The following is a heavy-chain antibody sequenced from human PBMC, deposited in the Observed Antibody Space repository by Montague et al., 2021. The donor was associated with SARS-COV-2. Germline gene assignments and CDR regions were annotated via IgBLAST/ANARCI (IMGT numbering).Heavy chain of an antibody. CDR2: MYYSGSA. Sequence: SETLSLTCAVSGGSISSYYWCWIWQPPVKGLEWIGYMYYSGSANYNPSLKSRVTLSVDTSKNQFSLTLSSVTAADTAVYYCARDFDYWGQGTLVTVSS. V-gene: IGHV4-59*13. J-gene: IGHJ4*02. CDR1: GGSISSYY. CDR3: ARDFDY.